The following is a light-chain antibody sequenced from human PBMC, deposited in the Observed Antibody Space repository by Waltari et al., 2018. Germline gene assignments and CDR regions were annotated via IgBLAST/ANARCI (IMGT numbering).Light chain of an antibody. V-gene: IGKV4-1*01. J-gene: IGKJ4*01. CDR3: QQSYTSPFT. CDR1: QSVFYRVNNKNY. CDR2: WAS. Sequence: DIVMTQSPDSLAVSLGERATINCRSSQSVFYRVNNKNYFAWYQQKPGQPPKLLFNWASARESGVPARFSGSGSGTAFTLTISSLQAEDVAVYFCQQSYTSPFTFGGGTKVEL.